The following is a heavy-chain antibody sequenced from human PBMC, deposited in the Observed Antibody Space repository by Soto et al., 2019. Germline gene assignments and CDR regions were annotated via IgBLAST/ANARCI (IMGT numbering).Heavy chain of an antibody. D-gene: IGHD2-15*01. CDR2: IWHDGSNK. J-gene: IGHJ6*02. V-gene: IGHV3-33*01. CDR1: GFTFSSYG. CDR3: ARGADCSGGSCYSDYYYGMDV. Sequence: QVQLVESGGGVVQPGRSLRLSCAASGFTFSSYGMHWVRQAPGKGLEWVAVIWHDGSNKYYADSVKGRFTISRDNSKNTLYLQMNSLRAEDTAVYYCARGADCSGGSCYSDYYYGMDVWGQGTTVTVSS.